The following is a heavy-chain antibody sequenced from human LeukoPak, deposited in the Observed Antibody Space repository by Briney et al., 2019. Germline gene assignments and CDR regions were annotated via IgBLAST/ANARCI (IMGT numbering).Heavy chain of an antibody. Sequence: SETLSLTCTVSGGSTHSYYWSWIRQPPGRGLEYIGYIYYTGSTNYNPSLKSRVTISVDMSKNQFSLKLSSVTAADTAVYYCARDPPGSGSFLDNWGQGTLVTVSS. D-gene: IGHD3-10*01. J-gene: IGHJ4*02. CDR3: ARDPPGSGSFLDN. V-gene: IGHV4-59*01. CDR2: IYYTGST. CDR1: GGSTHSYY.